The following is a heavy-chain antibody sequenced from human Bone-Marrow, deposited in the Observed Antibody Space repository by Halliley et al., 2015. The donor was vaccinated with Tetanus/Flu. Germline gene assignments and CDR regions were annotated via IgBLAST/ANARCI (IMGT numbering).Heavy chain of an antibody. D-gene: IGHD5-18*01. Sequence: SLRLSCAASGFTFSGHAMTWVRRAPGRGLEWVSSITGTGTRTFYADSVKSRFTTSRDNRKNRLYLQMISLRAEDTAIYYCTTPPSGYDYGLYFDSWGQGTLVTVSS. CDR3: TTPPSGYDYGLYFDS. CDR2: ITGTGTRT. V-gene: IGHV3-23*01. CDR1: GFTFSGHA. J-gene: IGHJ4*02.